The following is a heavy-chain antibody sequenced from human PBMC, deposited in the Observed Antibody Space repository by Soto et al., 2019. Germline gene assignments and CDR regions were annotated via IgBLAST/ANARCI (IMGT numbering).Heavy chain of an antibody. CDR1: GGSISSSNW. Sequence: QVQLQESGPGLVKPSGTLSLTCAVSGGSISSSNWWSWVRQPPGKGLEWIGEIYHSGSTNYNPSLKSRVTISVDKSQNQFSVNLSSVTAADTAVYYCARGGAVAASFDYWGQGTLVTVSS. V-gene: IGHV4-4*02. CDR3: ARGGAVAASFDY. CDR2: IYHSGST. J-gene: IGHJ4*02. D-gene: IGHD6-19*01.